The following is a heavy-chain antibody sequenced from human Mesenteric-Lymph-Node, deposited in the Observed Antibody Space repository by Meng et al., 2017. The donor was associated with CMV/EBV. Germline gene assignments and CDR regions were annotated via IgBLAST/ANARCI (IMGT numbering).Heavy chain of an antibody. CDR1: GFIFSTYT. J-gene: IGHJ4*02. V-gene: IGHV3-21*01. CDR2: IFISSGSI. CDR3: ARSKGGYFDS. Sequence: GGSLRLSCAASGFIFSTYTMNWVRQAPGKGLEWVSSIFISSGSIYYADSVKGRFTISRDNAKNSLYLQMNSLRADDTAVFYCARSKGGYFDSWGQGTLVTVSS.